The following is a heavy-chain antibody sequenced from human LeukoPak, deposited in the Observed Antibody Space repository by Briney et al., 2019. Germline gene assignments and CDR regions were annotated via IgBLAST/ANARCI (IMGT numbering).Heavy chain of an antibody. D-gene: IGHD2-8*01. J-gene: IGHJ3*01. CDR1: GFNFSDYA. Sequence: GGSLRLSCAASGFNFSDYAMTWVRQAPGKGLEWVSSTAPVHYADSVKGRFTISRDDSKNTLFLQMNSLRAEDTAIYYCAKDSFSYNGIFDALDVWGQGTMVTVSS. CDR2: STAPV. V-gene: IGHV3-23*01. CDR3: AKDSFSYNGIFDALDV.